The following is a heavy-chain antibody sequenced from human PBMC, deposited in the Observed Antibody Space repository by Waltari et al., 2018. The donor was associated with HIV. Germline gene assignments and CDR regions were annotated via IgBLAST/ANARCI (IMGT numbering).Heavy chain of an antibody. D-gene: IGHD5-12*01. CDR1: GEPFAGSY. CDR2: INHRRNT. Sequence: QVQLQQWGAGLLKPSETRSLTSAVYGEPFAGSYWSWIRQPPGKRLEWMGEINHRRNTNYNPSLKSRLTMSVDASKNQFSLNLNSVTAADTGVYYCARRALWLRPVYYFDYWGQGALVTVSS. V-gene: IGHV4-34*01. J-gene: IGHJ4*02. CDR3: ARRALWLRPVYYFDY.